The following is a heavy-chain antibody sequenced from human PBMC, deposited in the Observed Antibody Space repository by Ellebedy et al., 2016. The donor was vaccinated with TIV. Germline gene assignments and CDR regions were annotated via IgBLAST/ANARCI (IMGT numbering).Heavy chain of an antibody. CDR2: ISGGGGST. J-gene: IGHJ4*02. V-gene: IGHV3-23*01. CDR1: GFTFSSYA. Sequence: GGSLRLSXAASGFTFSSYAVSWVRQSPGKGLEWVSAISGGGGSTYYADSVKGRFTISRDNSKNTLYLHMNSLRAEDTAIYYCANDYWDYWGQGTLVTVSS. CDR3: ANDYWDY.